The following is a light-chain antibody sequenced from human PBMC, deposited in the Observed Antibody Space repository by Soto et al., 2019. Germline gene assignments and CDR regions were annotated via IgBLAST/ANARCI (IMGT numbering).Light chain of an antibody. Sequence: QSALTQPASVSGSPGQSITISCTGTSSDVGSYNLVSWYQRHPDKAPKLMIYEGSKRPSGVSNRFSGSKSGNTASLTISGLQAEDEADYYCCSYAGSSAYVFGTGTKATVL. V-gene: IGLV2-23*01. CDR2: EGS. CDR1: SSDVGSYNL. CDR3: CSYAGSSAYV. J-gene: IGLJ1*01.